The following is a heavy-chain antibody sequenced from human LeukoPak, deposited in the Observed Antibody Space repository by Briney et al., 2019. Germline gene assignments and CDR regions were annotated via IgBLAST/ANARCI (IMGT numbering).Heavy chain of an antibody. CDR3: AKGGSSWYLHYFDY. CDR2: ISGSGGST. CDR1: GFSFSSYA. J-gene: IGHJ4*02. V-gene: IGHV3-23*01. Sequence: SGGSLRLSCVASGFSFSSYAMSWVRQAPGKGLEWVSAISGSGGSTNYADSVKGRFTISRDNSKNTLYLQMNSLRAEDTAVYYCAKGGSSWYLHYFDYWGQGTLVTVSS. D-gene: IGHD6-13*01.